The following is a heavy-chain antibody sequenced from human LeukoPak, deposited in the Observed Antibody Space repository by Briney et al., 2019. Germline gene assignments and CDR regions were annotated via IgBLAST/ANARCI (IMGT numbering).Heavy chain of an antibody. CDR2: INHSGST. CDR3: AASKWLDAFDI. V-gene: IGHV4-34*01. D-gene: IGHD5-12*01. CDR1: GGSFSGYY. Sequence: SETLSLTCAVYGGSFSGYYWSWIRQPPGKGLEWIGEINHSGSTNYNPSLKSRVTISVDTSKNQFSLKLSSVTAADTAVYYCAASKWLDAFDIWGQGTMVTVSS. J-gene: IGHJ3*02.